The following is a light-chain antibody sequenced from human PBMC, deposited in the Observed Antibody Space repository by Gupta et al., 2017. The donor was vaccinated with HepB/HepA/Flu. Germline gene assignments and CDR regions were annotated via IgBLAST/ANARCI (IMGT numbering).Light chain of an antibody. CDR2: RNN. J-gene: IGLJ2*01. V-gene: IGLV1-47*01. Sequence: QSVLTSPPSAYGPPGQRVTITCPGSYSNIGNNYVYWYRQLPGTAPKVFIYRNNQRPSGAPDRFSGSKSGTSASLAISGRRSEDEADDYCASGDDSLSGVVFGGGTKLTVL. CDR1: YSNIGNNY. CDR3: ASGDDSLSGVV.